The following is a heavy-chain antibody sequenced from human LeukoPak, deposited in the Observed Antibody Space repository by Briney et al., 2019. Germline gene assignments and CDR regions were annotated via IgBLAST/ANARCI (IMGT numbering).Heavy chain of an antibody. CDR3: ARGGGGAVVPAV. V-gene: IGHV7-4-1*02. CDR1: GYTFSKYA. J-gene: IGHJ4*02. Sequence: GASVKVSCKASGYTFSKYAMNWVRQAPGQGLEWMGWINTKTGNPTYAQGFTGRFVFSLETSVSTAQLQISSLKAEDTAVYYCARGGGGAVVPAVWGQGTLVTVSS. D-gene: IGHD2-2*01. CDR2: INTKTGNP.